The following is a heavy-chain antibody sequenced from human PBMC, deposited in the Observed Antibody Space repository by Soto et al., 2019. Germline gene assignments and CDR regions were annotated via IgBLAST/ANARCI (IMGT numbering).Heavy chain of an antibody. D-gene: IGHD3-9*01. CDR1: GYTFTGYY. Sequence: GASVKVSCKASGYTFTGYYMHWVRQAPGQGLEWMGWINPNSGGTNYAQKFQGRGTMTRDTSISTAYMELSRLRSDDTAVYYCARVRPYHDILTGYYPNWFDPWGQGHLVTVSS. CDR3: ARVRPYHDILTGYYPNWFDP. CDR2: INPNSGGT. V-gene: IGHV1-2*02. J-gene: IGHJ5*02.